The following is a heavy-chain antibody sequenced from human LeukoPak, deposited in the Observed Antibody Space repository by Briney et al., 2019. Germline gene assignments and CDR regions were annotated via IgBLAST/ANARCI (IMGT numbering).Heavy chain of an antibody. CDR1: GYNFSSYY. Sequence: GASVKLSCKASGYNFSSYYIQWVRQDPGQGLEGMGLLNPSRGTTAYAPKFQGRVTMTRDTSSNTVYMELRGLRSDDTAIYYCARDATRGIGGSYYLDFWGQGSLVTVSS. CDR2: LNPSRGTT. J-gene: IGHJ4*02. D-gene: IGHD1-26*01. CDR3: ARDATRGIGGSYYLDF. V-gene: IGHV1-46*01.